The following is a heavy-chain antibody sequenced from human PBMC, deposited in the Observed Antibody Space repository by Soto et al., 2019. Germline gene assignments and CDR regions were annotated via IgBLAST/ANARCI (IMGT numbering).Heavy chain of an antibody. CDR1: GFTFSSYG. Sequence: GGSLRLSCAASGFTFSSYGMHWVRQAPGKGLEWVAVISYDGSNKYYADSVKGRFTISRDNSKNTLYLQMNSLRAEATAVYYCAKDHPSPPGWFDPWGQGTLVTVSS. V-gene: IGHV3-30*18. CDR2: ISYDGSNK. CDR3: AKDHPSPPGWFDP. J-gene: IGHJ5*02.